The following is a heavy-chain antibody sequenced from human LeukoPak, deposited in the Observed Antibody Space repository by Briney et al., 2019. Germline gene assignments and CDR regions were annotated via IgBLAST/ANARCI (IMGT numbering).Heavy chain of an antibody. CDR1: RFTPSSYS. CDR2: IISSSYI. CDR3: ARYRGYYDSSGYYDFDH. J-gene: IGHJ4*02. V-gene: IGHV3-21*01. Sequence: PRGSLRLSRAASRFTPSSYSMNSVRQAPGKGLEWVSSIISSSYIYYADSVKGRFTISRDNAKDTLYLQMNSLRAEDTAVYYCARYRGYYDSSGYYDFDHWGQGTLVTVSS. D-gene: IGHD3-22*01.